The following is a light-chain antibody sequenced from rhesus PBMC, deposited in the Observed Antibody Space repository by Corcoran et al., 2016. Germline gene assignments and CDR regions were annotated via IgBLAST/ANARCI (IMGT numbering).Light chain of an antibody. CDR2: KAS. Sequence: DIQMTQSPSSLSASVGDTVTITCRASQSISSWLAWYQQKPGKAPKLLIYKASTLQSGVPSRFSGSGSGTDCTLTISSLQSEEFATYYCQQYSSSPRTFGQGTKVEIK. J-gene: IGKJ1*01. CDR1: QSISSW. V-gene: IGKV1-22*01. CDR3: QQYSSSPRT.